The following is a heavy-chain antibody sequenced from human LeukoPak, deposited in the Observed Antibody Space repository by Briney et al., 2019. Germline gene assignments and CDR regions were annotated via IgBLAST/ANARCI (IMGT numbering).Heavy chain of an antibody. V-gene: IGHV1-18*01. CDR1: GYIFTNYG. J-gene: IGHJ6*03. CDR2: ISAYNGNT. CDR3: VGGGLYDYYYYYYMDV. Sequence: ASVKVSCKGSGYIFTNYGISWVRQAPGQGLEWMGWISAYNGNTKYAQKLQGRVTMTTDTSTRTAYMELRSLRYEDTAVYYCVGGGLYDYYYYYYMDVWGKGTTVTVSS. D-gene: IGHD3-10*01.